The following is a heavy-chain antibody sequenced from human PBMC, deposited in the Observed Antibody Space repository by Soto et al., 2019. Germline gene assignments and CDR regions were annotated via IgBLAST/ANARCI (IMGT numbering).Heavy chain of an antibody. CDR1: GYTFTSYA. V-gene: IGHV1-3*01. CDR2: INAGNGNT. Sequence: ASVKVSCKASGYTFTSYAMHWLRQAPGQRLEWMGWINAGNGNTKYSQKFQGRVTITRDTSASTAYMELSSLRSEDTAVYYCAREDLSSGWYPDLFDYWGQGTLVTVSS. J-gene: IGHJ4*02. CDR3: AREDLSSGWYPDLFDY. D-gene: IGHD6-19*01.